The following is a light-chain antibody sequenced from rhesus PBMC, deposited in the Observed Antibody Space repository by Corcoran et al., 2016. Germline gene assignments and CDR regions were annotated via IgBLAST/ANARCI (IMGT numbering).Light chain of an antibody. CDR1: QAMSSH. V-gene: IGKV1-25*01. CDR2: YGT. CDR3: QPYDSLPFT. Sequence: DIQMTQSPSSVSASVGDRVTITCWTSQAMSSHLAWYQQKPGKAPTVLIYYGTTLQSGVPSRFSGGGTRTEFTLTISSLQPEDFAHYYCQPYDSLPFTFGPGTKLEIK. J-gene: IGKJ3*01.